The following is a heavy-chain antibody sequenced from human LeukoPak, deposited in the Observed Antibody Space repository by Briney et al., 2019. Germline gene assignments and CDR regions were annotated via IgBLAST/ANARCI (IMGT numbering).Heavy chain of an antibody. CDR2: ISGSGGST. V-gene: IGHV3-23*01. Sequence: GGSLRLSCAASGFTFGSYAMSWVRPAPGKGLEWVSAISGSGGSTYYADSVKGRFTISRDNSKNTLYLQMNSLRAEDTAVYYCAKEDRTLYIVVVVAALDYWGQGTLVTVSS. D-gene: IGHD2-15*01. CDR1: GFTFGSYA. CDR3: AKEDRTLYIVVVVAALDY. J-gene: IGHJ4*02.